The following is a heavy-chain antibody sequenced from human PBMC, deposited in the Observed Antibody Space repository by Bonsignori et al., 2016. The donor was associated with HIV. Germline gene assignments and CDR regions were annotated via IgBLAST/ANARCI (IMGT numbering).Heavy chain of an antibody. CDR2: ISSSGSTI. V-gene: IGHV3-11*01. Sequence: WIRQPPGKGLEWVSYISSSGSTIYYADSVKGRFTISRDNAKNSLYLQMNSLRAEDTAVYYCARGWLQYDYWGQGTLVTVSS. CDR3: ARGWLQYDY. J-gene: IGHJ4*02. D-gene: IGHD5-24*01.